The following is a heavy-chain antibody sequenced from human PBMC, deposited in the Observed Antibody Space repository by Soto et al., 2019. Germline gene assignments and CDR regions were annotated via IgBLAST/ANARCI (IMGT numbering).Heavy chain of an antibody. Sequence: SETLSLTCTVSGGSISSGDYYWSWIRQPPGRGLEWIGYIYYSGSTYYNPSLKSRVTISVDTSKNQFSLKLSSVTAADTAVYYCARGIEGWYQGRYYYGMDVCGKGTTVTVSS. CDR3: ARGIEGWYQGRYYYGMDV. CDR2: IYYSGST. D-gene: IGHD6-19*01. CDR1: GGSISSGDYY. J-gene: IGHJ6*04. V-gene: IGHV4-30-4*01.